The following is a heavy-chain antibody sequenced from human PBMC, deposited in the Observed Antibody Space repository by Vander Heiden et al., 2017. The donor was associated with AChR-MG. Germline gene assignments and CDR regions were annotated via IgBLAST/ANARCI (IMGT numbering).Heavy chain of an antibody. CDR2: IYYSGST. V-gene: IGHV4-39*01. Sequence: LQLHVSVPGLVKPSETLSLPRPVSGRSLSSSSYYWGWIRQPTGKGLEWNGSIYYSGSTYYNPALKSRVTISVDTSKNQFSLKVSSVTAADTAVYYCARSPPGVLLFDYWGQGTLVTVSS. CDR1: GRSLSSSSYY. J-gene: IGHJ4*02. D-gene: IGHD2-21*01. CDR3: ARSPPGVLLFDY.